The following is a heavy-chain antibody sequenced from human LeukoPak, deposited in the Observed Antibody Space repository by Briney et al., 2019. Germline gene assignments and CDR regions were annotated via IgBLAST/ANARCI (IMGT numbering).Heavy chain of an antibody. J-gene: IGHJ4*02. V-gene: IGHV3-64D*09. CDR1: GFTFSSFA. CDR2: INSNGGST. Sequence: GGSLRLSCEASGFTFSSFAMHWVRQAPGKGLEYVSTINSNGGSTYYADSVKGRFTISRDNAKNTLYLQMSSLRVEDTAVYYCVMAIDYWGQGTLVTVSS. CDR3: VMAIDY.